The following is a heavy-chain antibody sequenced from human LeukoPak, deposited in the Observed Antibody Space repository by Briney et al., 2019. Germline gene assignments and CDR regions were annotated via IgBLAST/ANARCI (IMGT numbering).Heavy chain of an antibody. CDR1: GDSVSSNSAA. CDR2: TYYRSKWYN. V-gene: IGHV6-1*01. Sequence: SQTLSLTCAISGDSVSSNSAAWNWIRQSPSRGLEWLGRTYYRSKWYNDYAVSVKSRITINPDTSKNQFSLKLSSVTAADTALYYCARVPPGPGPTFWFDPWGQGTLVTVSS. CDR3: ARVPPGPGPTFWFDP. J-gene: IGHJ5*02.